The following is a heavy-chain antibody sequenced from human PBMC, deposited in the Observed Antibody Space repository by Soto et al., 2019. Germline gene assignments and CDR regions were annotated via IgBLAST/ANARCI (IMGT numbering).Heavy chain of an antibody. V-gene: IGHV4-34*01. CDR2: INQSGNT. CDR1: GGSFTGYY. Sequence: QVQLQQWGAGLLKPSETLFLTCAVYGGSFTGYYWSWIRQPPGKGLEWIGEINQSGNTNYNPSLKSRVTISVDTSKNQLFLNLSSVTAADTAMYYCARHHVRGRTIAGAAEFWGQGTLVTVSS. D-gene: IGHD6-13*01. CDR3: ARHHVRGRTIAGAAEF. J-gene: IGHJ4*02.